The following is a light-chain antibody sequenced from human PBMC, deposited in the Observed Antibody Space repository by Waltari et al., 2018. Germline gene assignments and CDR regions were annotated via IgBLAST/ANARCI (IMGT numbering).Light chain of an antibody. CDR3: QQYSSFSGT. CDR2: RAS. CDR1: QNIGNS. V-gene: IGKV1-5*03. J-gene: IGKJ2*02. Sequence: DIQMTPSPSTLSASVGDRVTFTCRAGQNIGNSLAWYQQKPGEAPKLLIFRASSLESGVPSRFSGSGSGTEFALTITSLQPDDFATYYCQQYSSFSGTFGQGTKLEIK.